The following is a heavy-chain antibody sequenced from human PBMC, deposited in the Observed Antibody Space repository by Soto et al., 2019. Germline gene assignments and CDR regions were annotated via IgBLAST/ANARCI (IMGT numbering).Heavy chain of an antibody. CDR2: IDWDDDK. D-gene: IGHD6-13*01. CDR1: GFSLSSNGVG. V-gene: IGHV2-70*11. CDR3: ARFRIAAADTGYYYGMDV. Sequence: SGPTLVNPTQTLTLTCSFSGFSLSSNGVGVGWIRQAPGKALEWLARIDWDDDKYYSTSLKTRLTISKDTSKNQVVLTMTNMDPVDTATYYCARFRIAAADTGYYYGMDVWGQGTTVTVSS. J-gene: IGHJ6*02.